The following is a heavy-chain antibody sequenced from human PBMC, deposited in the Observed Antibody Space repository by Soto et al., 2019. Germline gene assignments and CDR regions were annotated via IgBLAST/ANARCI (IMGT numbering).Heavy chain of an antibody. Sequence: QVHLVESGGGVVQPGRSLRLSCAASGFTFTSFGIHWVRQAPGKGLEWVAVISYDGIDENYADSVKGRFSISRDKSKNTVYLQMNSLRGEDTAVYYCAKDLREMATKTPDYLGEGTVVTVSS. J-gene: IGHJ4*02. D-gene: IGHD5-12*01. CDR1: GFTFTSFG. CDR3: AKDLREMATKTPDY. V-gene: IGHV3-30*18. CDR2: ISYDGIDE.